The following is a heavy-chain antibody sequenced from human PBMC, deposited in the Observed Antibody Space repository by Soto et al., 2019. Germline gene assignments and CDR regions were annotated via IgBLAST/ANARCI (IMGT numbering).Heavy chain of an antibody. Sequence: GGSLRLSCAASGFSISDHYMSWIRQAPGKGLEWVSYSSNSGTFTKYADSVKGRFSISRDNAKNSLYLEINSLRGEDTTIYYCARSGDNYNVLDYWGQGTPVTVSS. V-gene: IGHV3-11*03. D-gene: IGHD3-10*02. J-gene: IGHJ4*02. CDR3: ARSGDNYNVLDY. CDR2: SSNSGTFT. CDR1: GFSISDHY.